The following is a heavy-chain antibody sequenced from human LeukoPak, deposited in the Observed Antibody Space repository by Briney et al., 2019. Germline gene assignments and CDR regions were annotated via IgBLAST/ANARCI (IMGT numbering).Heavy chain of an antibody. CDR1: GYTFTSYG. CDR3: ARVGVSGRAFDI. J-gene: IGHJ3*02. D-gene: IGHD3-16*01. V-gene: IGHV1-3*01. Sequence: ASVKVSCKASGYTFTSYGISWVRQAPGQGLEWMGWINAGNGNTKYSQKFQGRVTITRDTSASTAYMELSSLRSEDTAVYYCARVGVSGRAFDIWGQGTMVTVSS. CDR2: INAGNGNT.